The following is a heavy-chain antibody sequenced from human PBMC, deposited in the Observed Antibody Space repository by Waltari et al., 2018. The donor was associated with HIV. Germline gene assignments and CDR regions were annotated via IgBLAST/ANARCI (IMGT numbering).Heavy chain of an antibody. Sequence: QVQLVQSGAEVKKPGASVKVSCKASGYTFTSYAMHWVRQAPGQRLEWMGWINAGNGNTKYSQKFQGRVTITRDTSASTAYMELSSLRSEDTAVYYCARVPRKTEYQLLIHDAFDIWGQGTMVTVSS. J-gene: IGHJ3*02. CDR2: INAGNGNT. CDR1: GYTFTSYA. D-gene: IGHD2-2*01. CDR3: ARVPRKTEYQLLIHDAFDI. V-gene: IGHV1-3*01.